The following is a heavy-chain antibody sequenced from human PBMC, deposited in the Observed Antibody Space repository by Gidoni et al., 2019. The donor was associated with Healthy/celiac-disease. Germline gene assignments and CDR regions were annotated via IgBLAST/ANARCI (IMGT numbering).Heavy chain of an antibody. D-gene: IGHD1-26*01. J-gene: IGHJ4*02. CDR3: AKDIREWELPKAPFDY. Sequence: EVQLLESGGGLVQPGGSLRLSCAASGITFRSYAMSWVRQAPGKGLEWVSAISGSGGSTYYADSVKGRFTISRDNSKNTLYLQMNSLRAEDTAVYYCAKDIREWELPKAPFDYWGQGTLVTVSS. CDR2: ISGSGGST. V-gene: IGHV3-23*01. CDR1: GITFRSYA.